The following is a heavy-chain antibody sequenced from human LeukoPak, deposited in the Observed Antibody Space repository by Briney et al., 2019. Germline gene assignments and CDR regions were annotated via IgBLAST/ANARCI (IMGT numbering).Heavy chain of an antibody. Sequence: PSETLSLTCTVSGGSISSGGYYWSWIRQPPGKGLEWIGYTYYSGRPNYNPSLKSRVTISVDTSKNQFSLKVSSVTAADTAVYYCARCETRGTSYHFGLWGRGTLVTVSS. CDR1: GGSISSGGYY. CDR2: TYYSGRP. J-gene: IGHJ2*01. V-gene: IGHV4-61*08. CDR3: ARCETRGTSYHFGL. D-gene: IGHD1-26*01.